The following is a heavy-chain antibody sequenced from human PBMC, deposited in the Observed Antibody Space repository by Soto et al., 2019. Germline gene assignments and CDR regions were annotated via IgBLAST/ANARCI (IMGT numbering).Heavy chain of an antibody. CDR2: MHPNSGNT. V-gene: IGHV1-8*01. CDR3: AMEKSGYYEY. D-gene: IGHD3-3*01. J-gene: IGHJ4*02. Sequence: QVKLVQSGAEVKKPGDSVKVSCKASGYTFTSYDINWGRQATGQGREWMGWMHPNSGNTGDSPTFKGRVTMTRNTSRSTADMELSSLRSEDTAVYYCAMEKSGYYEYWGQGSLVTVSS. CDR1: GYTFTSYD.